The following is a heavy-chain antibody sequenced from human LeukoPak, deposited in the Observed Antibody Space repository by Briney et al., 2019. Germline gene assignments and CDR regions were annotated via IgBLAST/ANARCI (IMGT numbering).Heavy chain of an antibody. Sequence: GSLRLSCAASGFTFSNNNMNWVRQAPGEGLEWVSVIYGGGSTNYADSVKGRFTISRDNSKNTLYLQMNSLRAEDTAVYYCARDSAASDYYYGMDVWGQGTTVTVSS. CDR1: GFTFSNNN. J-gene: IGHJ6*02. CDR2: IYGGGST. V-gene: IGHV3-53*01. D-gene: IGHD6-25*01. CDR3: ARDSAASDYYYGMDV.